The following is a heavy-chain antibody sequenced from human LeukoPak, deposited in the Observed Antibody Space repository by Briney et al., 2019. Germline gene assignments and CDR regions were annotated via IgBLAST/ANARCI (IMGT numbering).Heavy chain of an antibody. CDR3: ARGVSYYYYMDV. V-gene: IGHV1-3*03. J-gene: IGHJ6*03. Sequence: ASVKVSCKASGYTFTGYGISWVRQAPGQRLEWMGWINAGNGNTKYSQEFQGRVTITRDTSASTAYMELSSLRSEDMAVYYCARGVSYYYYMDVWGKGTTVTVSS. CDR1: GYTFTGYG. CDR2: INAGNGNT.